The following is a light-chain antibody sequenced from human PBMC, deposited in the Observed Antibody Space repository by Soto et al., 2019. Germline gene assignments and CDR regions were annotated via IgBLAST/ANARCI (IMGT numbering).Light chain of an antibody. CDR1: QSVSSSY. CDR2: GAS. CDR3: QQYGSSRT. V-gene: IGKV3-20*01. Sequence: EIVLTQSPGTLSLSPGERATLSCRASQSVSSSYLAWYQQKPGQAPRLLIYGASSRATGIPDRFSGSGSGNDFTLTLSRLEPEDFAVYYCQQYGSSRTFGQGTKVEIK. J-gene: IGKJ1*01.